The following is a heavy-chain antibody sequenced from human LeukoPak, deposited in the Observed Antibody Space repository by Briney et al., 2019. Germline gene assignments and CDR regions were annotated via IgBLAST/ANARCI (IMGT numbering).Heavy chain of an antibody. CDR3: ARLQLLVGFDP. CDR1: GGSISSSSYY. V-gene: IGHV4-39*01. D-gene: IGHD2-2*01. CDR2: IYYSGST. J-gene: IGHJ5*02. Sequence: PSETLSLTCTVSGGSISSSSYYWGWIRQPPGKGLEWIGSIYYSGSTYYNPSLKSRVTISVDTSKNQFSLKLSSVTAADTAVYYCARLQLLVGFDPWGQGTLVTVSS.